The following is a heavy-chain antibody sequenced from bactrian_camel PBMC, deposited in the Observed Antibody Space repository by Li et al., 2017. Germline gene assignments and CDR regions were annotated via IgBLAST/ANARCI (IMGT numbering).Heavy chain of an antibody. V-gene: IGHV3S1*01. CDR2: IMAAGGRT. J-gene: IGHJ4*01. CDR1: GYGDYL. Sequence: HVQLVESGGGSVQSGGSLRLSCTVSGYGDYLMGWFRQAPEREREGIAAIMAAGGRTYYSDSVKGRFTISQDNAKNTVYLQMDNLKPEDTGKYTCAADIGCQYLGALGAYAYWGQGTQVTVS. D-gene: IGHD1*01. CDR3: AADIGCQYLGALGAYAY.